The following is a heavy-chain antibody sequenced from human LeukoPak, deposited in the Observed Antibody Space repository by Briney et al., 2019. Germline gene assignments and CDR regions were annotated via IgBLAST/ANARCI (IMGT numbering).Heavy chain of an antibody. V-gene: IGHV3-7*01. CDR3: ARGRGSWYGVYFDY. Sequence: GGSLKLSCAASGFTFSSYWMSWVRQAPGKGLEWVANIKRDGSEKYYVDSVKGRFTISRDNAKNSLYLQMNSLRTEDTAVYYCARGRGSWYGVYFDYWGQGTLVTVSS. J-gene: IGHJ4*02. CDR2: IKRDGSEK. D-gene: IGHD6-13*01. CDR1: GFTFSSYW.